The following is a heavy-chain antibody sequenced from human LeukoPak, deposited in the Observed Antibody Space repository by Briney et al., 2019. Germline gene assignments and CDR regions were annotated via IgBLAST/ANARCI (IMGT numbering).Heavy chain of an antibody. CDR3: AREDAYNADFDF. Sequence: PGGSLRLSCAASGFGFSTYWMSWVRQAPGKGLEWVANIKQDGSAKYYVDSVKGRFAISRDNAKNSLYLQMNSLRAEDTAVYYCAREDAYNADFDFWGQGTLVTVSS. CDR1: GFGFSTYW. D-gene: IGHD5-24*01. CDR2: IKQDGSAK. V-gene: IGHV3-7*01. J-gene: IGHJ4*02.